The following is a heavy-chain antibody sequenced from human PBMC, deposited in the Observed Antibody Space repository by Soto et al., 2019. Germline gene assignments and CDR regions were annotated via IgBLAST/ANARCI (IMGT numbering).Heavy chain of an antibody. D-gene: IGHD3-16*01. CDR3: AKDIPGGSGYAFDI. V-gene: IGHV3-43*01. CDR1: GFTFDDYT. CDR2: ISWDGGST. J-gene: IGHJ3*02. Sequence: GWSLRLSCAASGFTFDDYTMHWVRQAPGKGLEWVSLISWDGGSTYYADSVKGRFTISRDNSKNSLYLQMNSLRTEDTALYYCAKDIPGGSGYAFDIWGQGTMVTVSS.